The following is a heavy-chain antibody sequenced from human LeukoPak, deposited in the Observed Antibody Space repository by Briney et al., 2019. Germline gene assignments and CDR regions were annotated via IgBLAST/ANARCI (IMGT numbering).Heavy chain of an antibody. CDR1: GGSLSSSIYY. D-gene: IGHD2-2*01. CDR3: ARLADCSSTSCYDH. Sequence: SETLSLTRTVSGGSLSSSIYYWGWIRQPPGKGLEWIGSIYYSGSTYYNPSLKSRVTISVDTSKNQFSLKLKSVTAADMAVYYCARLADCSSTSCYDHWGQGTLVTVSS. V-gene: IGHV4-39*01. CDR2: IYYSGST. J-gene: IGHJ4*02.